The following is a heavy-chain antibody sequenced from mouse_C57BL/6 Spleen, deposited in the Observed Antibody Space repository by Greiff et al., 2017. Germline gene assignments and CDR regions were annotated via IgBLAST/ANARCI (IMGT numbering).Heavy chain of an antibody. V-gene: IGHV1-52*01. CDR3: ASGVAMDY. D-gene: IGHD4-1*01. Sequence: VQLQQPGAELVRPGSSVKLSCKASGYTFTSSWMHWVKQRPIQGLEWIGNIDPSDSATHYTQKFKDKATLTLDKASSTAYMQLSSLTSEDSAVYYCASGVAMDYWGQGTSVTVSS. J-gene: IGHJ4*01. CDR2: IDPSDSAT. CDR1: GYTFTSSW.